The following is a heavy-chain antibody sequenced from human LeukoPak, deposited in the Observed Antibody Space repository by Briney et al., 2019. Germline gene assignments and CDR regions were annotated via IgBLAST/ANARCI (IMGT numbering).Heavy chain of an antibody. CDR3: ARAPRGVPSFIWFDP. V-gene: IGHV1-18*01. D-gene: IGHD3-10*01. CDR2: ISPYNGNT. J-gene: IGHJ5*02. Sequence: ASVKLSCKASGYTFTSYGINCGRQAPGQGLEWVGWISPYNGNTNSAQKLQGRVTMTTDTSTTTAYMELRSLRSDDTAVYYCARAPRGVPSFIWFDPWGQGTLVTVSS. CDR1: GYTFTSYG.